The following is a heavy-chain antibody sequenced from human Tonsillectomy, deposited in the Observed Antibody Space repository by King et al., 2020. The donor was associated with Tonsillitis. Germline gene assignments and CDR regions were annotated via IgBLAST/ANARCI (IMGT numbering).Heavy chain of an antibody. D-gene: IGHD6-19*01. CDR3: ARGRGSGCSDY. V-gene: IGHV3-7*03. CDR2: IKQVGSEK. CDR1: GFTFSSYW. J-gene: IGHJ4*02. Sequence: VQLVESGGGLVQPGGSLRLSCAASGFTFSSYWMSWVRQAPGKGLEWVANIKQVGSEKYYVDSVKGRFTISRDNAKNSLYLQMNSLRAEDTAVYYCARGRGSGCSDYWGQGTLVTVSS.